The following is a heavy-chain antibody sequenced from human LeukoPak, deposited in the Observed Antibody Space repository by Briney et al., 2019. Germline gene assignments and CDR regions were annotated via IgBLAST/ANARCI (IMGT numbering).Heavy chain of an antibody. Sequence: SETLSLTCAVYGGSFSGYYWSWIRRPPGKGLEWIGEINHSGSTNYNPSLKSRVTISVDTSKNQFSLKLSSVTAADTAVYYCARGRIVVVPAAMKFLGWFDPWGQGTLVTVSS. CDR1: GGSFSGYY. CDR2: INHSGST. V-gene: IGHV4-34*01. D-gene: IGHD2-2*01. J-gene: IGHJ5*02. CDR3: ARGRIVVVPAAMKFLGWFDP.